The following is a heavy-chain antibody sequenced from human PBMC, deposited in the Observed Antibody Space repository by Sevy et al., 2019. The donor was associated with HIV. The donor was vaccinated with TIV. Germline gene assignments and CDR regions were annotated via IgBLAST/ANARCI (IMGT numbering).Heavy chain of an antibody. J-gene: IGHJ4*02. D-gene: IGHD1-26*01. CDR2: INTVGDT. Sequence: GGYLRLSCAASGFTFSIYDMHWVRQATGKGLEWVSAINTVGDTYYPGSVKGRFTISRENAKSSLYLQMNSLRAGDPAVYYCARGAPSGSYGGPLDYWGQGTLVTVSS. CDR1: GFTFSIYD. V-gene: IGHV3-13*01. CDR3: ARGAPSGSYGGPLDY.